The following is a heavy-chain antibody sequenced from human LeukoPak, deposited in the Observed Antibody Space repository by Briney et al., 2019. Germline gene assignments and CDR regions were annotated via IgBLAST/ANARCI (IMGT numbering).Heavy chain of an antibody. CDR2: IYYSGST. V-gene: IGHV4-31*03. CDR1: GGSISSGGYY. CDR3: ATAITGTSPGFDY. J-gene: IGHJ4*02. D-gene: IGHD1-20*01. Sequence: SETLSLTCTVSGGSISSGGYYWSWIRQHPGKGLEWIGYIYYSGSTYYNPSLKSRVTISVDTSKNQFSLNLSSVTAADTAVYYCATAITGTSPGFDYWGQGALVIVS.